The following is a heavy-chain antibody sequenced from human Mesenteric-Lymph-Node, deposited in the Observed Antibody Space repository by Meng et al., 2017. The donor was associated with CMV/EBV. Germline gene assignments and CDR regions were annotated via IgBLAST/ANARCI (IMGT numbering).Heavy chain of an antibody. CDR2: IYHSGST. CDR3: ARIRGSSVVDY. V-gene: IGHV4-59*01. D-gene: IGHD6-6*01. J-gene: IGHJ4*02. CDR1: GGSISSYY. Sequence: SETLSLTCTVSGGSISSYYWNWVRQPPGKGLEWIGCIYHSGSTNYNPSLKSRVTVSIDTSKKQFSLKLSSVTAADTAVYYCARIRGSSVVDYWGQGTLVTVSS.